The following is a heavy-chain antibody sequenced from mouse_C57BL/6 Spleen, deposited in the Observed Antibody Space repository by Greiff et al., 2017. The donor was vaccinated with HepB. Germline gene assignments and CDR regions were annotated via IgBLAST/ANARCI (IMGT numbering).Heavy chain of an antibody. CDR3: ARDGYYPYAMDY. V-gene: IGHV2-6*03. J-gene: IGHJ4*01. CDR2: IWSDGST. D-gene: IGHD2-3*01. CDR1: GFSLTSYG. Sequence: VKLQESGPGLVAPSQSLSITCTVSGFSLTSYGVHWVRQPPGKGLEWLVVIWSDGSTTYNSTLKSRLSSSKDNSKSQVFLKMHSLQTDDTAMYYGARDGYYPYAMDYWGQGTSVTVSS.